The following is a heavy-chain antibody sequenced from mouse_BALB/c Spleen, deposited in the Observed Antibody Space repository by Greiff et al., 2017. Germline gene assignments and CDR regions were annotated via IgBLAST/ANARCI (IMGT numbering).Heavy chain of an antibody. J-gene: IGHJ3*01. CDR3: ARDPDSFAY. CDR1: GFTFTDYY. D-gene: IGHD2-4*01. CDR2: IRNKANGYTT. V-gene: IGHV7-3*02. Sequence: EVMLVESGGGLVQPGGSLRLSCATSGFTFTDYYMSWVRQPPGKALEWLGFIRNKANGYTTEYSASVKGRFIISRDNSQSILYLQMNALRAEDSATYYCARDPDSFAYWGQGTLVTVSA.